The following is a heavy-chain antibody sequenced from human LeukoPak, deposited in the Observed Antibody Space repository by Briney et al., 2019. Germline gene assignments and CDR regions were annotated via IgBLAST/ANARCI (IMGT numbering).Heavy chain of an antibody. Sequence: ASVKVSCKASGYTFTSYYMHWVRQAPGQGLEWMGWISAYNGNTNYAQKLQGRVTMTTDTSTSKAYMELRSLRSDDTAVYYCARDWGYYDSSGYLDYWGQGTLVTVSS. CDR3: ARDWGYYDSSGYLDY. V-gene: IGHV1-18*04. CDR1: GYTFTSYY. J-gene: IGHJ4*02. D-gene: IGHD3-22*01. CDR2: ISAYNGNT.